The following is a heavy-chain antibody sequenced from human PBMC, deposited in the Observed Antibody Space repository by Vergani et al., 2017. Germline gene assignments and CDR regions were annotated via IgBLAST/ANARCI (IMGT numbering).Heavy chain of an antibody. CDR2: IQFDGSNQ. CDR1: GCTFSNYD. V-gene: IGHV3-30*02. CDR3: AKHFRGWGIDY. J-gene: IGHJ4*02. D-gene: IGHD3-16*01. Sequence: QVQLVESGGGVVQRGGSLILSCSTSGCTFSNYDMQLIRQGPGKGLEFVALIQFDGSNQYYADSVKGRFTLSRDFSNNTLYLQMNSLRTDDTSTYYCAKHFRGWGIDYWGQGTQVIVPS.